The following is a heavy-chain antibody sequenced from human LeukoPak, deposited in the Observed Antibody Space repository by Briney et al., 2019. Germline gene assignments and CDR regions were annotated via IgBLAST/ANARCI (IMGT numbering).Heavy chain of an antibody. Sequence: ASVTVSCKASGYTFGKYGISWVRQAPGQGPEGMGWINADNGNTKHAPKIQGRFTMTTDTTTNTVSMELTSLRSDDTAMYYCAREVWAGAADVWGQGTMVTVSS. CDR3: AREVWAGAADV. J-gene: IGHJ3*01. D-gene: IGHD4/OR15-4a*01. CDR2: INADNGNT. CDR1: GYTFGKYG. V-gene: IGHV1-18*01.